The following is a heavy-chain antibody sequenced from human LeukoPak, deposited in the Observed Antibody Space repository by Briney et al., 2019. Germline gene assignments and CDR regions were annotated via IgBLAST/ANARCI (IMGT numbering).Heavy chain of an antibody. CDR3: ARVGGPLYSSRWYPAYYYYGMDV. D-gene: IGHD6-13*01. Sequence: SETLSLTCAGYGGSFSGYYWSWIRQPPGKGLEWIGEINHSGSTNYNPSLKSRVTISVDTSKNQFSLKLSSVTAADTAVYYCARVGGPLYSSRWYPAYYYYGMDVWGQGTTVTVSS. J-gene: IGHJ6*02. V-gene: IGHV4-34*01. CDR2: INHSGST. CDR1: GGSFSGYY.